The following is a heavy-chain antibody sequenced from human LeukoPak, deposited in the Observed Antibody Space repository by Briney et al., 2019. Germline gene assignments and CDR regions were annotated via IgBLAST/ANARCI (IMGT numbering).Heavy chain of an antibody. CDR1: GFTFGDYA. J-gene: IGHJ5*02. Sequence: GGSLRLSCTASGFTFGDYAMSWVRQAPGKGLEWVGFIRSKAYGGTTEYAASVKGRFTISRDDSKSIAYLQMNSLKTEDTAVYYCTRAGGRSAQLDPWGQGTLVTVSS. D-gene: IGHD1-26*01. V-gene: IGHV3-49*04. CDR3: TRAGGRSAQLDP. CDR2: IRSKAYGGTT.